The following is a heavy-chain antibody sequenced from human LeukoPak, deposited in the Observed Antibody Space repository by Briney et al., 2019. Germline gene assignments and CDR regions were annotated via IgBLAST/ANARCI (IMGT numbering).Heavy chain of an antibody. CDR1: GGSISSGGYY. D-gene: IGHD2-2*01. CDR2: IYHSGST. J-gene: IGHJ4*02. Sequence: SQTLSLTCTVSGGSISSGGYYWSWIRQPPGKGLEWIGYIYHSGSTYYTPSLKSRVTISVDGSQNQFSLKLSSVTAADTAFYYCARRTSCSSTSCLDYWGQGTLVTVSS. V-gene: IGHV4-30-2*01. CDR3: ARRTSCSSTSCLDY.